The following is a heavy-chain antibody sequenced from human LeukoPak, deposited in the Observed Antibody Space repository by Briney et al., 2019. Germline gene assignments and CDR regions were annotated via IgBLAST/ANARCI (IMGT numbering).Heavy chain of an antibody. V-gene: IGHV3-21*01. D-gene: IGHD3-10*01. J-gene: IGHJ6*02. CDR2: ISSSSSYI. Sequence: GGSLRLSCSASGFRFSSYSMNWVRQAPGKGLEWVSSISSSSSYIYYADSVKGRFTISRDNAKNSLYLQMNSLRAEDTAVYYCARVIPSSYYYYGMDVWGQGTTVTVSS. CDR1: GFRFSSYS. CDR3: ARVIPSSYYYYGMDV.